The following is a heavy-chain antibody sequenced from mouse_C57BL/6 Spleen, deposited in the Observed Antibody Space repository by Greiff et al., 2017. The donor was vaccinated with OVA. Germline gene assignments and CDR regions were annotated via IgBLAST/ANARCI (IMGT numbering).Heavy chain of an antibody. CDR2: IRSKSNNYAT. CDR3: VVSSYYGSSYYFDY. V-gene: IGHV10-1*01. D-gene: IGHD1-1*01. CDR1: GFSFNTYA. J-gene: IGHJ2*01. Sequence: EVKLLESGGGLVQPKGSLKLSCAASGFSFNTYAMNWVRQAPGKGLEWVARIRSKSNNYATYYADSVKDRFTISRDDSESMLYLQMNNLKTEDTAMYYCVVSSYYGSSYYFDYWGQGTTLTVSS.